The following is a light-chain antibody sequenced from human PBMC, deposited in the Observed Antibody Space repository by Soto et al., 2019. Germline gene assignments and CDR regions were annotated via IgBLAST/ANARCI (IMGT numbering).Light chain of an antibody. CDR1: ISNIRGNY. Sequence: QSVLAQTPSASGTPGQTVTISCSGSISNIRGNYVYWYQQLPGTAPKLLIYRTTQRPTGVPGRFSGSKSGTSASLTISGLQAEDEADYYCCSYAGSYTYVFGTGTKVTVL. CDR2: RTT. CDR3: CSYAGSYTYV. V-gene: IGLV1-47*01. J-gene: IGLJ1*01.